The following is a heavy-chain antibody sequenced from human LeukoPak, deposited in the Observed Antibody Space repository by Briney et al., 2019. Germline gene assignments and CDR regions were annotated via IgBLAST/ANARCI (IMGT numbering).Heavy chain of an antibody. Sequence: ASVTVSCTASGYTFTSYDINWVRQATGQGLEWMGWMNPNSGNTGYAQKFQGRVTMTRNTSISTAYMELSSLRSEDTAVYYCAKIGETLYYYGMDVWGQGTTVTVSS. CDR3: AKIGETLYYYGMDV. CDR2: MNPNSGNT. V-gene: IGHV1-8*01. J-gene: IGHJ6*02. D-gene: IGHD3-10*01. CDR1: GYTFTSYD.